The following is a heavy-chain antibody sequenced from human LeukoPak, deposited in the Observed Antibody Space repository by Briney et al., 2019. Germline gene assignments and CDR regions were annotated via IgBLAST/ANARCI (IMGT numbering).Heavy chain of an antibody. V-gene: IGHV4-34*01. J-gene: IGHJ6*02. CDR1: GGSFSGYY. D-gene: IGHD5-18*01. CDR3: ARGTQLWPRFYYYGMDV. Sequence: SETLSLTCAVYGGSFSGYYWSWIRQPPGKGLEWIGEINHSGSTNYNPSLKSRVTISVGTSKNQFSLKLSSVTAADTAVYYCARGTQLWPRFYYYGMDVWGQGTTVTVSS. CDR2: INHSGST.